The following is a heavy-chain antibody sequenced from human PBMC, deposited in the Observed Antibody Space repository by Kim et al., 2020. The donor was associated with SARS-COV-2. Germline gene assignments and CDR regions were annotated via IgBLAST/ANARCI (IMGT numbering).Heavy chain of an antibody. D-gene: IGHD3-22*01. CDR3: ARVRYDSSGYYSPAYY. J-gene: IGHJ4*02. CDR1: GGTFSSYA. CDR2: IIPILGIA. Sequence: SVKVSCKASGGTFSSYAISWVRQAPGQGLEWMGRIIPILGIANYAQKFQGRVTITADKSTSTAYMELSSLRSEDTAVYYCARVRYDSSGYYSPAYYWGQGTLVTVSS. V-gene: IGHV1-69*04.